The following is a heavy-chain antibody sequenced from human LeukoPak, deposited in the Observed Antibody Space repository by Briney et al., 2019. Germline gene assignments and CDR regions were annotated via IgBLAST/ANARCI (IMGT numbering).Heavy chain of an antibody. D-gene: IGHD3-22*01. Sequence: GRSLRLSCAASGFTFSSYGMHWVRQAPGKGLEWVAVISYDGSNKYYADSVKGRFTISRDNSKNTLYLQMNSLRAEDTAVYYCAKVYHYYDSSGYYFSHWGQGTLVTVSS. V-gene: IGHV3-30*18. CDR1: GFTFSSYG. J-gene: IGHJ4*02. CDR3: AKVYHYYDSSGYYFSH. CDR2: ISYDGSNK.